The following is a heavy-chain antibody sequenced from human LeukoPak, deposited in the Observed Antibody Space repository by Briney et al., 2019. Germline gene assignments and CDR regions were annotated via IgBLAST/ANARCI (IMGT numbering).Heavy chain of an antibody. D-gene: IGHD3-10*01. J-gene: IGHJ4*02. V-gene: IGHV3-30*18. CDR1: GFTFRSYS. CDR3: AKSGAPFKRYAGGYYFDY. Sequence: GGSLRLSCAASGFTFRSYSMNWVRQAPGKGLEWVAVISYDGSNKYYADSVKGRFTISRDNSKNTLYLQMNSLRAEDTAVYYCAKSGAPFKRYAGGYYFDYWGQGTLVTVSS. CDR2: ISYDGSNK.